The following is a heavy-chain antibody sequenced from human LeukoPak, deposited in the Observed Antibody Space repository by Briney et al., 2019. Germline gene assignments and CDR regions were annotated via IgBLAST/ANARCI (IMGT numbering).Heavy chain of an antibody. Sequence: ASVKVSCKASGYTFFSYGISWVRQAPGQGLEWMGWISPYNGNTKYVQKFQGRVTMTTDTSTSTAYMEVRSLRSDDTAMYYCAREESIGSYQFLNEYWGQGTLVTVSS. V-gene: IGHV1-18*01. D-gene: IGHD1-26*01. CDR2: ISPYNGNT. J-gene: IGHJ4*02. CDR1: GYTFFSYG. CDR3: AREESIGSYQFLNEY.